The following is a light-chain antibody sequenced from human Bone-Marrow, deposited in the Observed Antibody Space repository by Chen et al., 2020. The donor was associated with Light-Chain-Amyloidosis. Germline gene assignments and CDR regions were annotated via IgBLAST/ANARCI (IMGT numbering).Light chain of an antibody. J-gene: IGLJ3*02. V-gene: IGLV6-57*01. CDR1: SGSIATNY. CDR2: EDD. CDR3: QSYQGSSQGV. Sequence: NIMLTQPPSASESPGTTVIISCSSSSGSIATNYVQWYQQRPGSSPTTVIYEDDQRPSGVPDRFSGSIDRSSNSASLTISGLKTEDEADYYCQSYQGSSQGVFGGGTKLTVL.